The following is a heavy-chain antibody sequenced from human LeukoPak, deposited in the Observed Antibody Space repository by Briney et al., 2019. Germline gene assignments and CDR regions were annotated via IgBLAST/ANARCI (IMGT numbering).Heavy chain of an antibody. D-gene: IGHD2-21*02. V-gene: IGHV3-53*01. CDR3: ARRYCGGDCHSPYFDY. CDR2: IYSGGST. Sequence: PGGPLRLSCAASGFTVSSNYMSWVRQAPGKGLEWVSVIYSGGSTYYADSVKGRFTISRDNSKNTLYLQMNSLRAEDTAVYYCARRYCGGDCHSPYFDYWGQGTLVTVSS. CDR1: GFTVSSNY. J-gene: IGHJ4*02.